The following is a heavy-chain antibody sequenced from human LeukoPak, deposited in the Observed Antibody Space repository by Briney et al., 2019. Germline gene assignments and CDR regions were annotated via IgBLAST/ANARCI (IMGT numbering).Heavy chain of an antibody. CDR1: GFTFNNAW. CDR3: ARATLNYDILTGYPRFDP. V-gene: IGHV3-7*01. J-gene: IGHJ5*02. D-gene: IGHD3-9*01. Sequence: GGSLRLSCAASGFTFNNAWMAWVRQAPGKGLEWVANINQDRSTKQYVDSVRGRFTISRDNAKNSLYLQMNSLRAEDTGLYHCARATLNYDILTGYPRFDPWGQGTLVTVSS. CDR2: INQDRSTK.